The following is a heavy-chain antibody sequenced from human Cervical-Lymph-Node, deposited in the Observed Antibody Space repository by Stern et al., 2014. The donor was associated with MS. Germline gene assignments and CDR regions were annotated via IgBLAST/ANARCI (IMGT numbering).Heavy chain of an antibody. V-gene: IGHV4-31*01. CDR1: GGSISSGGYY. D-gene: IGHD6-13*01. Sequence: QVQLQESGPGLVKPSQTLSLTCTVSGGSISSGGYYWSWIRQQPGKGLEWFGYIYYSGSTYYNPSLKSQVTISVDTSKNQFSLKLSSVTAADAAVYYCASMGLEAAAGTVHDYWGQGTLVTVSS. J-gene: IGHJ4*02. CDR2: IYYSGST. CDR3: ASMGLEAAAGTVHDY.